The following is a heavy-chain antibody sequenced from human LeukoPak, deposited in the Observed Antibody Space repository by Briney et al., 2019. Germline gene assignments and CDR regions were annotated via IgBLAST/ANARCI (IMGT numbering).Heavy chain of an antibody. D-gene: IGHD3-22*01. Sequence: SETLSLTCAVSGDYISSSSYYWGWIRQSPGTGLEWIGDIYHSGRTYYNPSLKSRVAISIDTSKNQFSLRLRSMTAADTAVFYCARRHYYDSTGYFEWGRGTLVTVSS. J-gene: IGHJ1*01. CDR3: ARRHYYDSTGYFE. CDR1: GDYISSSSYY. V-gene: IGHV4-39*01. CDR2: IYHSGRT.